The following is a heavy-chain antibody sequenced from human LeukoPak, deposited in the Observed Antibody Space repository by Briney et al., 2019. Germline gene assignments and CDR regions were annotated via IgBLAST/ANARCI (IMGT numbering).Heavy chain of an antibody. Sequence: GASVKVSCKASGYTFTGYYMHWVRQAPGQGLEWMGWINPNSGGTNYVQKFQGRVTMTRNTSISTAYMELSSLRSEDTAVYYCARVLGCSSTSCYFFNTQDAFDIWGQGTMVTVSS. CDR3: ARVLGCSSTSCYFFNTQDAFDI. CDR1: GYTFTGYY. J-gene: IGHJ3*02. CDR2: INPNSGGT. V-gene: IGHV1-2*02. D-gene: IGHD2-2*01.